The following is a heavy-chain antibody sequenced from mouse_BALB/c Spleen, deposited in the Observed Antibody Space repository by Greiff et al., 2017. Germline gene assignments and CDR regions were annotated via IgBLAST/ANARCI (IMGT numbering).Heavy chain of an antibody. CDR2: ISDGGSYT. CDR1: GFTFSDYY. D-gene: IGHD2-4*01. V-gene: IGHV5-4*02. Sequence: DVQLVESGGGLVKPGGSLKLSCAASGFTFSDYYMYWVRQTPEKRLEWVATISDGGSYTYYPDSVKGRFTISRDNAKHTLYLQMSSLKSEDTAMYYCARAGLRTFAYWGQGTLVTVSA. CDR3: ARAGLRTFAY. J-gene: IGHJ3*01.